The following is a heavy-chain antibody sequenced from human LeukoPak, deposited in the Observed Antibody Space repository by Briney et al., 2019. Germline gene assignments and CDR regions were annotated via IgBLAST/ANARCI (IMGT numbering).Heavy chain of an antibody. D-gene: IGHD3-22*01. J-gene: IGHJ4*02. CDR3: AITYYYDSSGYYRLDYFDY. V-gene: IGHV4-39*01. Sequence: SETLSFTCTGSGGSISSSSYYWGWIRQPPGKGLEWIGSIYYSGSTYYNPSLKSRVAISVDTSKNQFSLKLSSVTAADTAVYYCAITYYYDSSGYYRLDYFDYWGQGTLVTVSS. CDR2: IYYSGST. CDR1: GGSISSSSYY.